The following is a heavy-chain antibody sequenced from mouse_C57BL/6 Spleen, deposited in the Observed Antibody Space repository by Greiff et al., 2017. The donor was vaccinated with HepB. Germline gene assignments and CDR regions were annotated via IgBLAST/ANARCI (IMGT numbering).Heavy chain of an antibody. D-gene: IGHD1-1*01. V-gene: IGHV1-82*01. J-gene: IGHJ2*01. CDR3: ARGLYYGSSPWYYFDY. Sequence: VQLQQSGPELVKPGASVKISCKASGYAFSSSWMNWVKQRPGKGLEWIGRIYPGDGDTNYNGKFKGKATLTADKSSSTAYMQLSSLTSEDSAVYFCARGLYYGSSPWYYFDYWGQGTTLTVSS. CDR2: IYPGDGDT. CDR1: GYAFSSSW.